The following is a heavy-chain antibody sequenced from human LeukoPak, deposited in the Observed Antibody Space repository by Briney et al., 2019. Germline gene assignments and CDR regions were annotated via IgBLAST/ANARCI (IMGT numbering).Heavy chain of an antibody. CDR2: ISCSGGST. V-gene: IGHV3-23*01. CDR1: GFTFSSYA. CDR3: AKDLLAGLLWFGELFVF. J-gene: IGHJ4*02. Sequence: GGSLRLSCAASGFTFSSYAMSWVRQAPGKGLEWVSAISCSGGSTYYADSVKGRFTISRDNSKNTLYLQMNSLRAEDTAVNYCAKDLLAGLLWFGELFVFWGQGTLVTVSS. D-gene: IGHD3-10*01.